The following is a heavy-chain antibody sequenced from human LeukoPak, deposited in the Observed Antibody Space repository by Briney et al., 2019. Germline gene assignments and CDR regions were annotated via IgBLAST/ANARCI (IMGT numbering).Heavy chain of an antibody. D-gene: IGHD3-22*01. J-gene: IGHJ4*02. V-gene: IGHV4-38-2*01. CDR3: ARGPKTYYYDSSGYYYVY. CDR1: GYSINSGYY. Sequence: SETLSLTCAVSGYSINSGYYWGWIRQPPGKGLEWIGSIYHSGSTYYNPSLRSRVTISVDTSKNQFSLKLSSVTAADTAVYYCARGPKTYYYDSSGYYYVYWGQGTLVTVSS. CDR2: IYHSGST.